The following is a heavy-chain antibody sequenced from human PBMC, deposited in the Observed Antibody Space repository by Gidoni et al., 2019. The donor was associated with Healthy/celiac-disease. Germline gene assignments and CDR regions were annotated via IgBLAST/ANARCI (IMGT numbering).Heavy chain of an antibody. D-gene: IGHD2-15*01. Sequence: QVQLVQSGAEVKKPGSSVKVSCKDSGGTFSSYAISWVLHAPGQGLVWLGGIIPILGTANYAKKFQGRVTITADKSTSTAYMELSSLRSEDTAVYYCATYIADYYYYGMDVWGQVTTVTVSS. CDR3: ATYIADYYYYGMDV. V-gene: IGHV1-69*06. CDR2: IIPILGTA. CDR1: GGTFSSYA. J-gene: IGHJ6*02.